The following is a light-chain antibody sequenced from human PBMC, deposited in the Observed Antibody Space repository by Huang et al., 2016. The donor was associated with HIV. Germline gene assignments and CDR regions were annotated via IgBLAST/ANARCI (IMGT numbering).Light chain of an antibody. J-gene: IGKJ1*01. CDR3: QQYQSIPWT. CDR1: QGIGNS. CDR2: ATS. Sequence: DIQMTQSPSSLSASVGDRVTITCRASQGIGNSLAWYQQKPEKPPRLLRYATSRLESGVPSSISGSGSGTHYTLTITTLQPEDIASYYCQQYQSIPWTCGQGTKVEIK. V-gene: IGKV1-NL1*01.